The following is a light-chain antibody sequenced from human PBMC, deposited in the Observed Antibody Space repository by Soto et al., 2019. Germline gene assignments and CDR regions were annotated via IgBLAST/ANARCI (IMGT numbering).Light chain of an antibody. V-gene: IGKV3-15*01. Sequence: EIVMTQSPATLSVSPGESATLSCRAGQSISSDLAWYQQPPGQAPRLLIYGASTRATGIPARFSGSGSGTEFTLTISSLQSEDFAVYYCQQYSNWPPITFGQGTRLEIK. CDR3: QQYSNWPPIT. J-gene: IGKJ5*01. CDR1: QSISSD. CDR2: GAS.